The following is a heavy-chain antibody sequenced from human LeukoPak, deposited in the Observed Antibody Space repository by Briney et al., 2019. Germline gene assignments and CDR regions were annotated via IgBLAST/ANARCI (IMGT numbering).Heavy chain of an antibody. J-gene: IGHJ6*02. Sequence: SETLSLTCTVSGGSISSYYWSCIRQPPGKGMEWIGYIYYSGSTNYNPSLKSRITISVDTSKNQYSLKLSSVTAADAAVYYCAREGGNYDILTGYYDYYGMDVWGQGTTVTVSS. CDR3: AREGGNYDILTGYYDYYGMDV. CDR2: IYYSGST. D-gene: IGHD3-9*01. V-gene: IGHV4-59*01. CDR1: GGSISSYY.